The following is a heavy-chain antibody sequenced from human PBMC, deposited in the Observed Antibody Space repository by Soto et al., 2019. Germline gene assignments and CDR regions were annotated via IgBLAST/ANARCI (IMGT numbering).Heavy chain of an antibody. V-gene: IGHV4-59*08. CDR2: IYYSGST. CDR3: ARRRSGYSDGPYYYYYYMDV. Sequence: SETLSLTSTVSGGSSISYYWSWIRQPTGKGLEWIGYIYYSGSTNYNPSLKSRVTISVDTSKNQFSLKLSSVTAADTAVYYCARRRSGYSDGPYYYYYYMDVWGKGTTVTVSS. J-gene: IGHJ6*03. D-gene: IGHD5-12*01. CDR1: GGSSISYY.